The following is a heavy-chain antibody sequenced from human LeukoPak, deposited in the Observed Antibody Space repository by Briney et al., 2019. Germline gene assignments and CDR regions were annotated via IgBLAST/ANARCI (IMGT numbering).Heavy chain of an antibody. CDR3: ARSQMYSSSSD. V-gene: IGHV1-18*01. CDR1: GGTFSSYA. CDR2: ISAYNGNT. Sequence: ASVKVSCKASGGTFSSYATSWVRQAPGQGLEWMGWISAYNGNTNYAQKVQGRVTMTTDTSTSTAYMELRSLRSDDTAVYYCARSQMYSSSSDWGQGTLVTVSS. D-gene: IGHD6-6*01. J-gene: IGHJ4*02.